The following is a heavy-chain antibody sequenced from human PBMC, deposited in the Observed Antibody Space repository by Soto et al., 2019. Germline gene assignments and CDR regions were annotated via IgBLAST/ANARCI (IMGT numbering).Heavy chain of an antibody. CDR1: AFSFSSYA. V-gene: IGHV3-23*01. CDR3: AKEASATGGNSGGYFDY. D-gene: IGHD2-21*02. Sequence: EVQLLESGGGLVQPGGSLRLSCAASAFSFSSYAMSWVRQAPGKGLEWVSVISDGGGSTYYADSVKGRFTISRDNSKSILYLQMNTLKAEDTAVYYCAKEASATGGNSGGYFDYWGQGTLVTVSS. CDR2: ISDGGGST. J-gene: IGHJ4*02.